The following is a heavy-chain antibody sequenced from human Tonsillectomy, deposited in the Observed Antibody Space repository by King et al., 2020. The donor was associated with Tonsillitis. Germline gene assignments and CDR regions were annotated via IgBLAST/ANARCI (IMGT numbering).Heavy chain of an antibody. J-gene: IGHJ4*02. CDR3: ATGVAGQD. V-gene: IGHV3-21*01. CDR2: INSGSTSI. Sequence: VQLVESGGGLVKPGGSLRLSCAVSGFTFSRYSLNWVRQAPGKRLEWVSSINSGSTSIYYADSVKGRSTISRDNARNSLHLQMNSLRVEDTAVYYCATGVAGQDWGQGTLVTVSS. D-gene: IGHD6-19*01. CDR1: GFTFSRYS.